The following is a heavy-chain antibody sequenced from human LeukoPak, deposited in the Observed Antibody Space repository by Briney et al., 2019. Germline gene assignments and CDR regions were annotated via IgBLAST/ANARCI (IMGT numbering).Heavy chain of an antibody. CDR1: GFTVSSNY. CDR2: IYSGGST. D-gene: IGHD2-21*01. CDR3: ARAGLTPWGGEGKFGC. Sequence: GGSLRLSCAASGFTVSSNYMSWVRQAPGKGLEWVSVIYSGGSTYYADSVKGRFTISRDNSKNTLYLQMNSLRAEDTAVYYCARAGLTPWGGEGKFGCWGQGTLVSVSS. J-gene: IGHJ4*02. V-gene: IGHV3-66*01.